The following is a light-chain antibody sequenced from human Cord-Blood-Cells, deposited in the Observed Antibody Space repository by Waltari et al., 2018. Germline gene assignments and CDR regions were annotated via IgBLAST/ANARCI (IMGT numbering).Light chain of an antibody. Sequence: DIVLTQSPATLSLSPGERATLSCRGRQGVSIYLAWDQQKPGQAPRLLIYDASDRATGIPDRFSGSGSGTDFTLTISSLEPEDVAVYYCEQRSNWPPWTFGQGTTVEIK. J-gene: IGKJ1*01. CDR2: DAS. V-gene: IGKV3-11*01. CDR3: EQRSNWPPWT. CDR1: QGVSIY.